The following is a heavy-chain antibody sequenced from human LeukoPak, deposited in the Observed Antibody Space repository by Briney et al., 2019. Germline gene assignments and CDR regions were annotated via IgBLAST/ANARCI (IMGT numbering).Heavy chain of an antibody. J-gene: IGHJ2*01. D-gene: IGHD4-17*01. CDR2: VSIGGTYI. CDR1: GFTFSSYG. V-gene: IGHV3-21*01. Sequence: GGSLRLSCAASGFTFSSYGMNWVRQAPGKGLEWVSFVSIGGTYIYYADSVKGRFTISRDDAKNSLYLQMNSLTAEDTAEYYCAKNKINTVTTGWYFDLWGRGTLVTVSS. CDR3: AKNKINTVTTGWYFDL.